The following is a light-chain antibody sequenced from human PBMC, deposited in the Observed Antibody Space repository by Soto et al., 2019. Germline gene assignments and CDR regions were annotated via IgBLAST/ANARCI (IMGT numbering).Light chain of an antibody. CDR2: DVS. J-gene: IGLJ2*01. Sequence: QSVLTQPASVSGSPGQSITISCTGTSSDVGGYNYVSWYQQHPGKAPKLMIYDVSNRPSGVSDRFSGSKSGNTASLTISGLQAEDEADDYCSSYTSSSTHVVFGGGTKLNVL. CDR1: SSDVGGYNY. CDR3: SSYTSSSTHVV. V-gene: IGLV2-14*01.